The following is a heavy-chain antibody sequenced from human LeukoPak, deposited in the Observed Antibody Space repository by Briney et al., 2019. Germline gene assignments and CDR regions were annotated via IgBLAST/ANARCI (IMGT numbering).Heavy chain of an antibody. CDR3: AGREQWLVGHDY. Sequence: ASVKVSCKASGYSFTSYGISWVRQAPGQGLEGMGCISAYNGNTNYAQKLQGRVTMTTDTSTSTAYMELRSLRSDDTAFYYCAGREQWLVGHDYWGQGTLVTVSS. CDR2: ISAYNGNT. V-gene: IGHV1-18*01. D-gene: IGHD6-19*01. J-gene: IGHJ4*02. CDR1: GYSFTSYG.